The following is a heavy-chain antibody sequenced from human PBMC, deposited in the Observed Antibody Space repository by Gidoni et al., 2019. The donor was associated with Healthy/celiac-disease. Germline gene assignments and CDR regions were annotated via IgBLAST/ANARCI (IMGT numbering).Heavy chain of an antibody. CDR2: ISGSGGST. Sequence: EVQLLESGGGLVQPGGSLRLSCAASGFTFSSYAMSWVRQAPGKGLEWVSAISGSGGSTYYADPVKGRFTISRDNSKNTLYLQMNSLRAEDTAVYYCAKAGGYSYGYEYFDYWGQGTLVTVSS. CDR3: AKAGGYSYGYEYFDY. CDR1: GFTFSSYA. D-gene: IGHD5-18*01. J-gene: IGHJ4*02. V-gene: IGHV3-23*01.